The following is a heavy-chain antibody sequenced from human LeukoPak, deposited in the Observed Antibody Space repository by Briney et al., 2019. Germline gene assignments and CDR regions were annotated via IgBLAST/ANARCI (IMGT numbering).Heavy chain of an antibody. J-gene: IGHJ5*02. CDR1: GGSISSYY. Sequence: SETLSLTCTVSGGSISSYYWSWIRQPAGKGLEWIGRIYTSGSTNYNPSLKSRVTMSVDTSKNQFSLKLSSVTAADTAVYYCARVARSGGSCYSGWFDPWGQGTLVTVSS. CDR3: ARVARSGGSCYSGWFDP. V-gene: IGHV4-4*07. D-gene: IGHD2-15*01. CDR2: IYTSGST.